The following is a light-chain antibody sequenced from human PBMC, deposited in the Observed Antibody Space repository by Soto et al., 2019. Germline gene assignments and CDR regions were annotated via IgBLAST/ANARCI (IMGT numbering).Light chain of an antibody. J-gene: IGKJ2*01. CDR2: DAS. Sequence: DIPMTQSPSTLSASVGDRVTITCRASQSISSWLAWYQQKPGKAPKLLIYDASSLESGVPSRFSGSGSGTEFTLTISSLQAEDVAVYYCLQYYGAPPHTFGQGTKLEIK. CDR1: QSISSW. CDR3: LQYYGAPPHT. V-gene: IGKV1-5*01.